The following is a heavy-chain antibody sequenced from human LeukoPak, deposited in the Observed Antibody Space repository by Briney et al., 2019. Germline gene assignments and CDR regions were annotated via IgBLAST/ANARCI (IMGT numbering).Heavy chain of an antibody. CDR3: ASSSSGWYKFDY. CDR2: MSASGGST. V-gene: IGHV3-23*01. J-gene: IGHJ4*02. CDR1: GFTFSNYV. Sequence: GGSLRLSCAASGFTFSNYVMNWVRQVPGKGLEWVSGMSASGGSTFYADSVKGRFTISRDNSKNTLYLQMNSLRAEDTAVYYCASSSSGWYKFDYWGQGTLVTVSS. D-gene: IGHD6-19*01.